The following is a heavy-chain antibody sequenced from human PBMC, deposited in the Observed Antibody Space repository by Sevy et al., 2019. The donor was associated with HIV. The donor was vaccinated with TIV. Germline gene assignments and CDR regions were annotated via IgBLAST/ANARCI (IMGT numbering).Heavy chain of an antibody. Sequence: SETLSLTCTVSGGSISSGGYYWSWIRQHPGKGLEWIGYIYYSGSTYYNPSLKSRVTISVDTSKNQFSLKLSSVTAADTAVYYCARWPYCRSTSCRTAGWFDPWGQGTLVTVSS. CDR1: GGSISSGGYY. D-gene: IGHD2-2*01. CDR3: ARWPYCRSTSCRTAGWFDP. CDR2: IYYSGST. J-gene: IGHJ5*02. V-gene: IGHV4-31*03.